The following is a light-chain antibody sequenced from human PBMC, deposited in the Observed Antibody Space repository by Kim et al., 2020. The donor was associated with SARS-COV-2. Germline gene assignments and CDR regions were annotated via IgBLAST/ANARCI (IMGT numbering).Light chain of an antibody. CDR1: SGNSSYA. Sequence: ASVKLTCTRSSGNSSYAIAWHQQQPEKGPRYLMKLYSDGRHSKGDGIPDRFSGSSSGAERYLIISSLQSEDEADYFCQAWGAGVRVFGGGTKVTVL. J-gene: IGLJ3*02. V-gene: IGLV4-69*01. CDR2: LYSDGRH. CDR3: QAWGAGVRV.